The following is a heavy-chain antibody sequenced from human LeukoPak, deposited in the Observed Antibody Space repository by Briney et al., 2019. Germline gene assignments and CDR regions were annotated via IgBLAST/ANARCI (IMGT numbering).Heavy chain of an antibody. CDR2: ISGDGGST. CDR1: GFAFADYA. CDR3: AKGSPHIAAAEDYYYYGMDV. V-gene: IGHV3-43*02. D-gene: IGHD6-13*01. J-gene: IGHJ6*02. Sequence: PGGSLRLSCAASGFAFADYAMHWVRQAPGKGLEWVSLISGDGGSTYYADSVKGRFTISRDNSKNSLYLQMNSLRTEDTALYYCAKGSPHIAAAEDYYYYGMDVWGQGTTVTVSS.